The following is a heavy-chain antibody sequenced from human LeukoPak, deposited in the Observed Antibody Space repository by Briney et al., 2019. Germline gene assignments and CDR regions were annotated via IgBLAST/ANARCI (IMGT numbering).Heavy chain of an antibody. Sequence: PGGSLRLSCAASGFTFTSFGMSWVRQAPRKGLEWVSSMNAGGFIYYADSVKGRFTISRDISKNTLYLQMNNLRAEDTAVYYCTSDYPNYYFYMDVWGKGTTVTVSS. CDR1: GFTFTSFG. CDR2: MNAGGFI. D-gene: IGHD4-11*01. V-gene: IGHV3-23*01. CDR3: TSDYPNYYFYMDV. J-gene: IGHJ6*03.